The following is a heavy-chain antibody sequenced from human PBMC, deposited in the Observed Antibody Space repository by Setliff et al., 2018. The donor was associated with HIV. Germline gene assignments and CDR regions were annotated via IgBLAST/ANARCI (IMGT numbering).Heavy chain of an antibody. Sequence: PGESLRLSCAASGFTFSSYAMSWVRQAPGKGLEWVSAISGGGGSTYYADSVKGRFTVSRDNSKNTLYLQMNSLRAEDTAVYFCAKPGRVGSTPGDAFDIWGQGTMVTVSS. CDR2: ISGGGGST. CDR1: GFTFSSYA. J-gene: IGHJ3*02. V-gene: IGHV3-23*01. D-gene: IGHD1-26*01. CDR3: AKPGRVGSTPGDAFDI.